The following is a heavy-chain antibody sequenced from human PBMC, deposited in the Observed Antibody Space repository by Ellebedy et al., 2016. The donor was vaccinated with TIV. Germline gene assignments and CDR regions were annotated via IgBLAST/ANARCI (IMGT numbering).Heavy chain of an antibody. CDR2: NIPILGLA. V-gene: IGHV1-69*10. CDR3: ARGKRGYSYGHDNFYGMDV. J-gene: IGHJ6*02. CDR1: GYIFTNYG. Sequence: ASVKVSCKASGYIFTNYGISWVRQAPGQGLEWMGGNIPILGLAIYAQKFQGRLTITADAATNTVYMELSSLRSEDTAVYFCARGKRGYSYGHDNFYGMDVWGQGTTVTVSS. D-gene: IGHD5-18*01.